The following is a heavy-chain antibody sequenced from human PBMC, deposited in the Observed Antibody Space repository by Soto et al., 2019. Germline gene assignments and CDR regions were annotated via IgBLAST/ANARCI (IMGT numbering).Heavy chain of an antibody. V-gene: IGHV5-51*01. Sequence: GESLKISCKGSGYSFTNYWIGWVRQMPGKGLEWMAIIFPDDSDTRYSPSFQVQVTISADKSICTASLQWSSLKASDTAMYYCARLVGLQSGYYYGMDVWGQGTTVTFSS. CDR1: GYSFTNYW. J-gene: IGHJ6*02. CDR3: ARLVGLQSGYYYGMDV. D-gene: IGHD1-1*01. CDR2: IFPDDSDT.